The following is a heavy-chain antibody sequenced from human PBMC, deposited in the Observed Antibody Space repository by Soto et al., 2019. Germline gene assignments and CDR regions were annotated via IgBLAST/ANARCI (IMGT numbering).Heavy chain of an antibody. CDR1: GFTFSSYA. CDR2: ISGSGGST. J-gene: IGHJ4*02. V-gene: IGHV3-23*01. Sequence: HPGGSLRLSCAASGFTFSSYAMSWVRQAPGKGLEWVSAISGSGGSTYYADSVKGRFTISRDNSKNTLYLQMNSLRAEDTAVYYCAKVQNFAMIVVGYFDYWGQGTLVTVSS. D-gene: IGHD3-22*01. CDR3: AKVQNFAMIVVGYFDY.